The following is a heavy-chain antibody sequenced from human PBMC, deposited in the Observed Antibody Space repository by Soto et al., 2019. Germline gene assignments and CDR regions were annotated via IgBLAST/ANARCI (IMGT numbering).Heavy chain of an antibody. Sequence: GASVKVSCKASGYTFTSYYMHWVRQAPGQGLEWMGIINPSNSTSYAQKFQGRVTMTRDTSTSTVYMELSSLRSEDTAVYYCATVYCSGGSCYSIDYWGQGTLVT. CDR2: INPSNST. CDR1: GYTFTSYY. V-gene: IGHV1-46*03. D-gene: IGHD2-15*01. J-gene: IGHJ4*02. CDR3: ATVYCSGGSCYSIDY.